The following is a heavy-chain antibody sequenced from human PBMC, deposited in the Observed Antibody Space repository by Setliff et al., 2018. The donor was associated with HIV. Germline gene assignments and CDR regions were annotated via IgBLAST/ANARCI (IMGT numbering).Heavy chain of an antibody. J-gene: IGHJ5*01. CDR2: MNPNSSNS. CDR1: GYTFINYD. CDR3: TRGRRSQTAGAIKFAF. Sequence: ASVKVSCKTSGYTFINYDISWVRQATGQGLEWMGWMNPNSSNSGYAQNFQGRVTMTLDTSISTAYMELSSLTSEDTAVYYCTRGRRSQTAGAIKFAFWGQGSLVTVSS. D-gene: IGHD3-10*01. V-gene: IGHV1-8*02.